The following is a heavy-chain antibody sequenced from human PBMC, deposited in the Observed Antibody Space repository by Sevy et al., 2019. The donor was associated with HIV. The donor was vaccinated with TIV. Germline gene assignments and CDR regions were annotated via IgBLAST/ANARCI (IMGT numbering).Heavy chain of an antibody. Sequence: GGSLRLSCAASGFTFSSYAMHWVRQAPGKGLEWVAVISYDGRNKYYADSVKGRFTISRDNSKSTLHLQMNSLRAEDTAVYYCARDQHDYGGNLRTGWFDPWGQGTLVTVSS. V-gene: IGHV3-30*04. J-gene: IGHJ5*02. CDR3: ARDQHDYGGNLRTGWFDP. D-gene: IGHD4-17*01. CDR1: GFTFSSYA. CDR2: ISYDGRNK.